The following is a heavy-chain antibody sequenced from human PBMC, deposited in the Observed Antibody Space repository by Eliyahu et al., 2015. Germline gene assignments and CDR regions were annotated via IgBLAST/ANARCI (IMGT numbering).Heavy chain of an antibody. V-gene: IGHV3-15*01. Sequence: EVQLVESGGGLVKPGGSLXLXCAXSGFTFSNAWMSWVRQAXGKGLEWVGRIKSKTDGGTTDYAAPVKGRFTISRDDSKNTLYLQMNSLKTEDTAVYYCATDKGLXTVIRGVPTYWGQGTLVTVSS. J-gene: IGHJ4*02. CDR3: ATDKGLXTVIRGVPTY. CDR2: IKSKTDGGTT. D-gene: IGHD3-10*01. CDR1: GFTFSNAW.